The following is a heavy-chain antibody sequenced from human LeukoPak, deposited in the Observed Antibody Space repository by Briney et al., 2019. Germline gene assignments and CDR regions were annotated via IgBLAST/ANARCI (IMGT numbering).Heavy chain of an antibody. CDR1: GFTFDDYA. CDR3: AKDAPSGYSYGYFDY. D-gene: IGHD5-18*01. J-gene: IGHJ4*02. Sequence: GGSLRLSCAASGFTFDDYAMHWVRQAPGKGLEWVSLISWDGGSTYYADSVKGRFTISRDNSKNTLYLQMNSLRAEDTAVYYCAKDAPSGYSYGYFDYWGQGTLVTVSS. V-gene: IGHV3-43D*04. CDR2: ISWDGGST.